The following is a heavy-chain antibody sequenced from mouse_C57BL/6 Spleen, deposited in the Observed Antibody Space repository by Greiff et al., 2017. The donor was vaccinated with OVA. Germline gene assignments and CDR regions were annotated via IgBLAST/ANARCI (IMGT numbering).Heavy chain of an antibody. D-gene: IGHD2-4*01. CDR2: ISYDGSN. CDR1: GYSITSGYY. CDR3: AEDYDVAMDY. Sequence: ESGPGLVKPSQSLSLTCSVTGYSITSGYYWNWIRQFPGNKLEWMGYISYDGSNNYNPSLKNRISITRDTSKNQSFLKLNSVTTEDTATYYCAEDYDVAMDYWGQGTSVTVAS. V-gene: IGHV3-6*01. J-gene: IGHJ4*01.